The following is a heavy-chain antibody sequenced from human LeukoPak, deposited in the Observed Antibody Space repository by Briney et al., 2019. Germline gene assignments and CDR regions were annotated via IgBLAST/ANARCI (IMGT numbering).Heavy chain of an antibody. J-gene: IGHJ4*02. CDR3: ARGRGYSYGYPTNY. CDR2: ISGSGSST. Sequence: GGSLRLSCAASGFTFSSYAMTWVRQAPGKGLEWVSVISGSGSSTYYADSVKGRFTISRDNSKNTLYLQMNSLRAEDTAVYYCARGRGYSYGYPTNYWGQGTLVTVSS. CDR1: GFTFSSYA. D-gene: IGHD5-18*01. V-gene: IGHV3-23*01.